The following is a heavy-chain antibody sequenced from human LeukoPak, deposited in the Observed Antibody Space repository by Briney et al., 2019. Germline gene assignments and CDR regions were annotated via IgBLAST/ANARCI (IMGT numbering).Heavy chain of an antibody. CDR2: ISSSSSYI. D-gene: IGHD6-19*01. Sequence: SGGSLRLSCATSGFTFSSYSMNSVRQAPGKGLELVSSISSSSSYIYYADSVKGRFTISRDNAKNSLYLQMNSLRAEDTAVYYCARIASGWPDYWGQGTLVTVSS. V-gene: IGHV3-21*01. CDR3: ARIASGWPDY. J-gene: IGHJ4*02. CDR1: GFTFSSYS.